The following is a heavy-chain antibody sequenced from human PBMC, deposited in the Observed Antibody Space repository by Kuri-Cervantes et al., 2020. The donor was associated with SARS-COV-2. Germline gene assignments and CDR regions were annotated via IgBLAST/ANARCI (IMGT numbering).Heavy chain of an antibody. CDR1: GGSFSGYY. CDR3: ARIIVVVPAASSPLARFDY. D-gene: IGHD2-2*01. V-gene: IGHV4-34*01. J-gene: IGHJ4*02. Sequence: SETLSLTCAVYGGSFSGYYWSWIRQPPGKGLEWTGEINHSGSTNYNPSLKSRVTISVDTSKNQFSLKLSSVTAADTAVYYCARIIVVVPAASSPLARFDYWGQGTLVTVSS. CDR2: INHSGST.